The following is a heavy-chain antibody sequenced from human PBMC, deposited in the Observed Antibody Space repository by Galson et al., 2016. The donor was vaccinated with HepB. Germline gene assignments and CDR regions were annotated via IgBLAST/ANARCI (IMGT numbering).Heavy chain of an antibody. Sequence: SVKVSCKASGYRFPTYGISWVRQAPGQGLEWLGWISANSGNTIYAQKFQDRVTMTRDTSASTVYMDLGSLRSDATAVYYCARDVQFRFDYWGQGTLVTVSS. CDR1: GYRFPTYG. J-gene: IGHJ4*02. V-gene: IGHV1-18*04. CDR3: ARDVQFRFDY. CDR2: ISANSGNT. D-gene: IGHD4-11*01.